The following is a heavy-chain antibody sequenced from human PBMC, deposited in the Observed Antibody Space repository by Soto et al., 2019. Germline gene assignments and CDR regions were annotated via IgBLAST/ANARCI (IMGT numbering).Heavy chain of an antibody. Sequence: GGSLRLSCAASGFTVSSNYMSWVRQAPGKGLEWVSVIYSGGSTYYADSVKGRFTISRDNSKNTLYLQMNSLRAEDTAVYYCARGALPHYYGMDVWGQGTTVTVSS. CDR3: ARGALPHYYGMDV. J-gene: IGHJ6*02. CDR1: GFTVSSNY. V-gene: IGHV3-53*01. CDR2: IYSGGST.